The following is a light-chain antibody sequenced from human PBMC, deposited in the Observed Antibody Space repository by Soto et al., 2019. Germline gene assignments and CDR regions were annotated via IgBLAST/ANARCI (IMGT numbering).Light chain of an antibody. J-gene: IGKJ4*01. CDR3: QQYGRSLT. V-gene: IGKV3-15*01. CDR1: RTVHSN. CDR2: GAS. Sequence: EIVMTQSPATVSVSPGDRVTLSCRASRTVHSNVAWYQHKPGQAPRLLTYGASTRATGIPARLSGSGSETDFTITVSSMRSEDFAVYYCQQYGRSLTFGGVTKVEIK.